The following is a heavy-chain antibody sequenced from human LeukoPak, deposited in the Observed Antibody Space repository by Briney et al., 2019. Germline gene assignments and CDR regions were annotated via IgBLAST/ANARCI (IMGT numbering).Heavy chain of an antibody. CDR3: ARGYDFWSSKSLFDP. D-gene: IGHD3-3*01. V-gene: IGHV4-31*03. Sequence: SETLSLTCTVSGGSISSGGYYWSWIRQHPGKGLEWIGYIYYSGSTYYNPSLKSRVTISVDTSKNQFSLKLSSVTAADTAVYYRARGYDFWSSKSLFDPWGQGTLVTVSS. J-gene: IGHJ5*02. CDR2: IYYSGST. CDR1: GGSISSGGYY.